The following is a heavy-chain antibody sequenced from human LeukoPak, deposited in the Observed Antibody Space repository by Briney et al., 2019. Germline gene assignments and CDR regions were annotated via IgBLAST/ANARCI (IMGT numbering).Heavy chain of an antibody. Sequence: PGGSLRLSCAASGLTFSSYDMHWVRQVTGKRLEWVSAIDIAGDTYYLDSVKGRFTISRENAKNSLYLQMNSLRAGDTAVYYCARGGDRDYWGQGTLVTVSS. J-gene: IGHJ4*02. CDR3: ARGGDRDY. V-gene: IGHV3-13*04. CDR1: GLTFSSYD. CDR2: IDIAGDT.